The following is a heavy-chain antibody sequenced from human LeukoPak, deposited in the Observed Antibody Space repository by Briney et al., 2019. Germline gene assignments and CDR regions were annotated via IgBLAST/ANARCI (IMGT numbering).Heavy chain of an antibody. V-gene: IGHV3-23*01. Sequence: PGGSLRLSCAASGLTFSSYAMSWVRQAPGKGLEWVSAISGSGGSTYYADSVKGRFTISRDNSKNTLYLQMNSLRAEDTAVYYCAKDPAITAMVTREFDYWGQGTLVTVSS. CDR2: ISGSGGST. D-gene: IGHD5-18*01. CDR3: AKDPAITAMVTREFDY. J-gene: IGHJ4*02. CDR1: GLTFSSYA.